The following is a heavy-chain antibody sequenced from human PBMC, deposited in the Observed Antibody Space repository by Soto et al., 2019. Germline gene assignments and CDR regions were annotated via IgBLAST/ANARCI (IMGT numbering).Heavy chain of an antibody. CDR2: ISGSGGST. V-gene: IGHV3-23*01. J-gene: IGHJ5*02. CDR1: GFTFSGYA. CDR3: AKFALNIVVVPAAMANT. Sequence: GGSLRLSCAASGFTFSGYAMSWVRQAPGKGLEWVSAISGSGGSTYYADSVKGRFTISRDNSKNTLYLQMNSLRAEDTAVYYCAKFALNIVVVPAAMANTWGQGTLVTVSS. D-gene: IGHD2-2*01.